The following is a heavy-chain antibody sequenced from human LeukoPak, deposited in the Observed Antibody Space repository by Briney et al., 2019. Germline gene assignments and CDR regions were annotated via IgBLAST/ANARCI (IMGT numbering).Heavy chain of an antibody. V-gene: IGHV3-23*01. CDR2: ISGSGGST. Sequence: GGSLRLSCAASGFTFSSYSMSWVRQAPWKGLEWVSAISGSGGSTYYADSVKGRFTISRDNSKNTLYLQMNSLRAEDTAVYYCAKVGDYSNYFDYWGQGTLVTVSS. CDR1: GFTFSSYS. D-gene: IGHD4-11*01. CDR3: AKVGDYSNYFDY. J-gene: IGHJ4*02.